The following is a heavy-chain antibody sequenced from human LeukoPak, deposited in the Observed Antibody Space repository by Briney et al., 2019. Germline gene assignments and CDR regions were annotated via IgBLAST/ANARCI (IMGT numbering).Heavy chain of an antibody. V-gene: IGHV3-30*04. CDR3: ARGFRGASFDY. Sequence: PGGSLRLSCAASGFTFSDYAMHWVRQAPGKGLEWVAVIFYDGSTKYYADSVKGRFTISRDNSENTLFLQMDSLRTGDTAVYYCARGFRGASFDYWGQGTLVTVSS. D-gene: IGHD1-26*01. J-gene: IGHJ4*02. CDR2: IFYDGSTK. CDR1: GFTFSDYA.